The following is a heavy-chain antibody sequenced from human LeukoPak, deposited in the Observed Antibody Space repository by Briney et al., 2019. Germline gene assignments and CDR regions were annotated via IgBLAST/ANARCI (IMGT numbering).Heavy chain of an antibody. V-gene: IGHV1-2*06. CDR1: GYTFTGYY. D-gene: IGHD2-15*01. CDR3: ARDRHIVVVVAAYYMDV. CDR2: INPNSGGT. Sequence: ASVKVSCKASGYTFTGYYMHWVRQAPGQGLEWKGRINPNSGGTNYAQKFQGRVTMTRDTSISTAYMELSRLRSDDTAVYYCARDRHIVVVVAAYYMDVWGKGTTVTVSS. J-gene: IGHJ6*03.